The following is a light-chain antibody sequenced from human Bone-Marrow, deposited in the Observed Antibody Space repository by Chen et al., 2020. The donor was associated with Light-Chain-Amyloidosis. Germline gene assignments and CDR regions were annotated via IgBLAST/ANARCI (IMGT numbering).Light chain of an antibody. Sequence: QSVLTQPASVSGSPGQSITISCSGTSSDVGGYNYVSWYQQHPGNVPKLILYDVHNRPSGVSNRFSGSKSGNTASLTISGLQTEDEADYYCSSYTSNITGVVFGGGTKLTVL. CDR1: SSDVGGYNY. CDR3: SSYTSNITGVV. J-gene: IGLJ2*01. V-gene: IGLV2-14*03. CDR2: DVH.